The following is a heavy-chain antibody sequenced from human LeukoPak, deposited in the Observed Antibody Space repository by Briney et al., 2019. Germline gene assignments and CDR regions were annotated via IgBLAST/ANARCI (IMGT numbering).Heavy chain of an antibody. CDR3: ARDTHSGSYYRVGLT. J-gene: IGHJ5*02. D-gene: IGHD1-26*01. V-gene: IGHV3-48*03. Sequence: GGSLRLSCAASGFTFSSYEMNWVRQAPGKGLEWGSYISSSGSTIYYEDFVKGRFTISRDNAKNSLYLQMNSLRAEDTAVYYCARDTHSGSYYRVGLTWGQGTLVTVSS. CDR2: ISSSGSTI. CDR1: GFTFSSYE.